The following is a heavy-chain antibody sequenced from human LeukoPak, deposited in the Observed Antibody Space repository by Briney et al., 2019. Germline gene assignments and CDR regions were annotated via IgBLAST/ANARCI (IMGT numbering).Heavy chain of an antibody. V-gene: IGHV3-23*01. J-gene: IGHJ4*02. CDR1: GFTFSSFG. D-gene: IGHD1-26*01. CDR2: ISSTGGTA. Sequence: PGGSLRLSCAASGFTFSSFGMSWVRQAPGKGLEWVSAISSTGGTAYYADSVKGRFTISRDNSKNTLYLQMNSLRAEDTAVYYCARLKVGATLSPDYWGQGTLVTVSS. CDR3: ARLKVGATLSPDY.